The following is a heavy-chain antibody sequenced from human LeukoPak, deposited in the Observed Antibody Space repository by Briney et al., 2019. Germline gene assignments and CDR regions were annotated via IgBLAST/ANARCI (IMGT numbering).Heavy chain of an antibody. D-gene: IGHD3-9*01. CDR2: INPNSGGT. V-gene: IGHV1-2*06. J-gene: IGHJ6*02. CDR1: GYTFTGYY. Sequence: ASVKVSCKASGYTFTGYYMHWVRQAPGQGLEWMGRINPNSGGTNYAQKFQGRVTMTRDTSISTAYMELNRLRSDDTAVYYCARAPRLRYFDWDYYYGMDVWGQGTTVTVSS. CDR3: ARAPRLRYFDWDYYYGMDV.